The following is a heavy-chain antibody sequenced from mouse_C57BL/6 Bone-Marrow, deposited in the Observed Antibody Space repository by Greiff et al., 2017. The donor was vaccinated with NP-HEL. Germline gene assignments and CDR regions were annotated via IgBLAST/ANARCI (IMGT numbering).Heavy chain of an antibody. J-gene: IGHJ1*03. CDR3: ARNHLKYYGSSPHWYFDV. V-gene: IGHV5-16*01. Sequence: DVKLVESEGGLVQPGSSMKLSCTASGFTFSDYYMAWVRQVPDKGLEWVANINYDGSSTYYLDSLKSRFIISRDNAKNILYLQMSSLKSDDTATYYCARNHLKYYGSSPHWYFDVWGTGTTVTVSS. D-gene: IGHD1-1*01. CDR1: GFTFSDYY. CDR2: INYDGSST.